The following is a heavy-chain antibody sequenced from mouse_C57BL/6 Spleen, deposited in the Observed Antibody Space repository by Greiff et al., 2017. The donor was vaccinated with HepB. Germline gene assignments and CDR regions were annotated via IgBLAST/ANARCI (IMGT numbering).Heavy chain of an antibody. Sequence: VQLQQPGAELVKPGASVKLSCKASGYTFTSYWMHWVKQRPGRGLEWIGRIDPNSGGTKYNEKFKSKATLTVDKPSSTAYMQLSSLTSEDCAVYYGARALRSTMITTWVMDYWGQGTSVTVSS. CDR2: IDPNSGGT. CDR1: GYTFTSYW. V-gene: IGHV1-72*01. D-gene: IGHD2-4*01. CDR3: ARALRSTMITTWVMDY. J-gene: IGHJ4*01.